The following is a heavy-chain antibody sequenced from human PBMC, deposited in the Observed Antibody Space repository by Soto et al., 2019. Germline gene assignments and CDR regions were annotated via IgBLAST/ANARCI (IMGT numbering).Heavy chain of an antibody. Sequence: PGESLKISCKGSGYNFAGYWIAWVRQMPGKGLELMGIIYPSDSDTRYRPSFQGQVTISADKSISSAYLQWSSLRASDTAMYYCARGGVSTRTFHYWGQATPVTVS. CDR2: IYPSDSDT. V-gene: IGHV5-51*01. CDR3: ARGGVSTRTFHY. J-gene: IGHJ4*02. CDR1: GYNFAGYW. D-gene: IGHD3-3*01.